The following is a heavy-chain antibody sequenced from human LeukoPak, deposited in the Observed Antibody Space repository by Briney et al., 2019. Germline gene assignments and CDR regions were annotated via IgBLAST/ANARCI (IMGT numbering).Heavy chain of an antibody. CDR1: GYTFTSYD. J-gene: IGHJ4*02. Sequence: ASVKVSCKASGYTFTSYDVNWVRQATGQGLEWMGWMNPNSGNTGYAQKFQGRVTITRNTSISTAYMELSSLRSEDTAVYYCARGLDVWYGTFDYWGQGTLVTVSS. V-gene: IGHV1-8*03. CDR3: ARGLDVWYGTFDY. D-gene: IGHD6-13*01. CDR2: MNPNSGNT.